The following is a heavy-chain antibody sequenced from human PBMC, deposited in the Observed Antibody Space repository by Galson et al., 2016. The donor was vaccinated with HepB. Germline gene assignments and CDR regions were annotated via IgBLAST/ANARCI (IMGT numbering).Heavy chain of an antibody. Sequence: ETLSLTCNVSGDSISSGDNYWSWIRQPPGKGLVWVSRISHDGNYISYADSVKGRFTISRDNTKNTLFLQMKSLGAEDTAVYYCVGDVSYKIDYWGLGTLVTVSS. CDR1: GDSISSGDNYW. D-gene: IGHD1-26*01. CDR2: ISHDGNYI. J-gene: IGHJ4*02. V-gene: IGHV3-74*01. CDR3: VGDVSYKIDY.